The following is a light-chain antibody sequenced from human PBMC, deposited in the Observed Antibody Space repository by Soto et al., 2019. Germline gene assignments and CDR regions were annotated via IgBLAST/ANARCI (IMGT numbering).Light chain of an antibody. CDR3: QQYNKWPPIT. V-gene: IGKV3-15*01. Sequence: EIVMTQSPATLSVSPGERATLSCRVSQSVSSDLAWYQQKPGQAPRLLISGASTRATGIPARFSGSGSGTEFTLTINSLQSEDFAVYYCQQYNKWPPITFGQGTRLEIK. CDR1: QSVSSD. CDR2: GAS. J-gene: IGKJ5*01.